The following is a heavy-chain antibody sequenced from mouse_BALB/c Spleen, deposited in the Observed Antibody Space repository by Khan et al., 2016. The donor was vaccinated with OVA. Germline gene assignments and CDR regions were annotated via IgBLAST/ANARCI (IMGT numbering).Heavy chain of an antibody. CDR3: ARKNGSDFDY. CDR2: INPHIGET. V-gene: IGHV1-20*02. D-gene: IGHD1-1*01. Sequence: VQLKESGPELVKPGASVKISCKASGYSFTGYFMNWVMQSHGKSLEWIGRINPHIGETFYNQKFKDKATLTVDESSRTAHMELRSLASEDSAVYYCARKNGSDFDYWGQGTTLTGSS. CDR1: GYSFTGYF. J-gene: IGHJ2*01.